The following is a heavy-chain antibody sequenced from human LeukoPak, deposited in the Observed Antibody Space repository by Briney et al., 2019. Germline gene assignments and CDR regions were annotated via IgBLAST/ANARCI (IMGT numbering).Heavy chain of an antibody. CDR3: ARDYSSGWYHGPALGFDP. V-gene: IGHV1-18*01. CDR2: ISAYNGNT. D-gene: IGHD6-19*01. Sequence: GASVKVSCKASGYTFTSYGISWVRQAPGQGLEWMGWISAYNGNTNYAQKLQGRVTMTTDTSTSTAYMELRSLRSDDTAVYYCARDYSSGWYHGPALGFDPWGQGTLVTVSS. CDR1: GYTFTSYG. J-gene: IGHJ5*02.